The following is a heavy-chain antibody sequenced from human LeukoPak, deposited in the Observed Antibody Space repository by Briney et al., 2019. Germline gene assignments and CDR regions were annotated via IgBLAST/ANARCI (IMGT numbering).Heavy chain of an antibody. V-gene: IGHV3-23*01. D-gene: IGHD3-16*01. CDR2: ISGSGGST. J-gene: IGHJ6*02. Sequence: GGSLRLSCAASGFTFSSYAMSWVRQAPGKGLEWVSAISGSGGSTYYADSVKGRFTISRDNSKNTLYLQMNSLRAEDTAVYYCATSWGPDTSAFRWGRDGMDVWGQGTTVIVS. CDR3: ATSWGPDTSAFRWGRDGMDV. CDR1: GFTFSSYA.